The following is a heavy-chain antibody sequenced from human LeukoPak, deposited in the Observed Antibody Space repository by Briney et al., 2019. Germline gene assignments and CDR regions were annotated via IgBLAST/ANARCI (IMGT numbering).Heavy chain of an antibody. V-gene: IGHV1-69*13. CDR1: GGTFSNYA. J-gene: IGHJ4*02. Sequence: ASVKVSCKASGGTFSNYAISWVRQAPGQGLEWMGGIIPIFGTAKYAQKFQGRVTITADESTSTAYIELSSLRSEDTAVYYCARGSDYVPVDYWGQGTLVTVSS. D-gene: IGHD4-17*01. CDR2: IIPIFGTA. CDR3: ARGSDYVPVDY.